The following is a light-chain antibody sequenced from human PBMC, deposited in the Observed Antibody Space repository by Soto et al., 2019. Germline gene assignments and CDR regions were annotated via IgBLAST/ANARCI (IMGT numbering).Light chain of an antibody. J-gene: IGLJ7*01. Sequence: QSVLTQPPSASGTPGQRATISCSGSSSNIGGNSVNWYQQVPGTAPKLLIYSNNQRPSGVPDRFSGSKSGTSASLAISGLQFEDEADYYCAAWDDSLTGPVFGGGTQLTVL. CDR1: SSNIGGNS. CDR2: SNN. CDR3: AAWDDSLTGPV. V-gene: IGLV1-44*01.